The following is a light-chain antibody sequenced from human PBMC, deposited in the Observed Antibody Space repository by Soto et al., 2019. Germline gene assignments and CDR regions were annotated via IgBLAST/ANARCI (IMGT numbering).Light chain of an antibody. CDR1: QYSNTI. Sequence: EIVLTQSPATLSSFPGDRVTLSCMASQYSNTIFSWYHHRPGQAPILHNYDTSSRATGIPNRYSCSGSGTDFTLTISSLQPEDFATYYCQQLERYPSTFGGGTKVDIK. CDR3: QQLERYPST. V-gene: IGKV3-11*01. J-gene: IGKJ4*01. CDR2: DTS.